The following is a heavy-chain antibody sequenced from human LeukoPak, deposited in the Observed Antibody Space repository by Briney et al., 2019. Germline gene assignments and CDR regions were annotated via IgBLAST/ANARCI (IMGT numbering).Heavy chain of an antibody. CDR3: ARGVVAAAGRTFDF. D-gene: IGHD6-13*01. J-gene: IGHJ4*02. V-gene: IGHV4-61*05. CDR1: GVSISSSRYD. CDR2: IYYSGST. Sequence: SETLFLTCTVSGVSISSSRYDSGWIRRPPGKGLEWIGYIYYSGSTNYNPSLKSRVTIPVDTSKNHFSLKLSSVTAADTAVYYCARGVVAAAGRTFDFRGQGTLVTVSS.